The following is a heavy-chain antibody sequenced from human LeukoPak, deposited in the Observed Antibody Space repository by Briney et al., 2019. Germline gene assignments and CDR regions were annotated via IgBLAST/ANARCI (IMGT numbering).Heavy chain of an antibody. D-gene: IGHD2-2*01. V-gene: IGHV1-2*02. Sequence: GALVKVSCKASGYTFTGYYMHWVRQAPGQGLEWMGWINPNSGGTNYAQKFQGRVTMTRDTSISTAYMELSRLRSDDTAVYYCARGEDIVVVPAAIVYWGQGTLVTVSS. CDR1: GYTFTGYY. CDR3: ARGEDIVVVPAAIVY. J-gene: IGHJ4*02. CDR2: INPNSGGT.